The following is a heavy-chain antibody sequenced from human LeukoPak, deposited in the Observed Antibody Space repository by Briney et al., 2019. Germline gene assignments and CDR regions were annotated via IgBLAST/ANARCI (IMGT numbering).Heavy chain of an antibody. CDR2: THYSGDT. Sequence: PSQTLSLTCTVSGISIRSGAYYWSCTRHRPGKGLEWIGYTHYSGDTHYNPSLKSRASVSLDTSKNRVSLKLNSVTPADTAVYYCARLLVTTVVADYWGQGTLVTVSS. V-gene: IGHV4-31*03. D-gene: IGHD4-11*01. CDR3: ARLLVTTVVADY. CDR1: GISIRSGAYY. J-gene: IGHJ4*02.